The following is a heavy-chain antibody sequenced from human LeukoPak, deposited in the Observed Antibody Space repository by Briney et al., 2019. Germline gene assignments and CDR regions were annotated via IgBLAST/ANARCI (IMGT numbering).Heavy chain of an antibody. CDR1: GFSLSTSGVG. CDR3: AHIVVYYDILTGYFNWFDP. V-gene: IGHV2-5*02. CDR2: IYWDDDK. D-gene: IGHD3-9*01. J-gene: IGHJ5*02. Sequence: SGPTLVKPTQTLTLTCTFSGFSLSTSGVGVGWIRQPPGKALEWLALIYWDDDKRYSPPLKSRLTITKDTSKNQVVLTMTNMDPVDTATYYCAHIVVYYDILTGYFNWFDPWGQGTLVTVSS.